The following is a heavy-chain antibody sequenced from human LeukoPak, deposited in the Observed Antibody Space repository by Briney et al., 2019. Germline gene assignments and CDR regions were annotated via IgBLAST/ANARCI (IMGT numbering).Heavy chain of an antibody. CDR3: ARLVATGVKAFDF. CDR2: IYPGDSDT. CDR1: GYNFNAYW. V-gene: IGHV5-51*01. Sequence: ESLSISRKGSGYNFNAYWIAWVRQMPGKGLEWMGIIYPGDSDTRYSPSFQGQVTISADKSISTAYLHWSSLKASDTAMYYCARLVATGVKAFDFWGQGTMVTVSP. D-gene: IGHD4-23*01. J-gene: IGHJ3*01.